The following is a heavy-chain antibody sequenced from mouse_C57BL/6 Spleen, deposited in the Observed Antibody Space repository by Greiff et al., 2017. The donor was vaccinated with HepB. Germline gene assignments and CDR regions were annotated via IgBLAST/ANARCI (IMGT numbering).Heavy chain of an antibody. D-gene: IGHD4-1*01. J-gene: IGHJ4*01. CDR1: GYSFTSYY. CDR2: IYPGSGNT. V-gene: IGHV1-66*01. CDR3: ARSTGTGAMDY. Sequence: VQLQQSGPELVKPGASVKISCKASGYSFTSYYIHWVKQRPGQGLEWIGWIYPGSGNTKYNEKFKGKATLTADTSSSTAYMQLSSLTSEDSAVYYCARSTGTGAMDYWGQGTSVTVSS.